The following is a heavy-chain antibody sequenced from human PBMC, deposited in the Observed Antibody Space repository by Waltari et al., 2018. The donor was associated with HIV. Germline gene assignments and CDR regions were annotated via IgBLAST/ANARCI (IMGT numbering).Heavy chain of an antibody. CDR3: SKGMISGSFGARDH. CDR1: GFTFSNYA. V-gene: IGHV3-23*01. CDR2: ISPNGERQ. D-gene: IGHD3-16*01. J-gene: IGHJ4*02. Sequence: EVQLLESGGTLVQPGGSLSLSCTASGFTFSNYAMRWVRQAPGRGLECVSSISPNGERQYYADSVKGRFTISRDNYKNMMFLQMNSLRADDTAIYYCSKGMISGSFGARDHWGQGTLLTVSS.